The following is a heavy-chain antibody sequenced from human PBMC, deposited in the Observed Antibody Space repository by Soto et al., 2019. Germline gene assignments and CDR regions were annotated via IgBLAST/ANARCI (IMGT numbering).Heavy chain of an antibody. J-gene: IGHJ6*02. CDR2: ISYDGSSYI. CDR3: ARDSDCHSTSCFFPPHV. Sequence: GGSLRLSCAASGFTFSSYAMHWVRQAPGKGLEWVAVISYDGSSYIFYADSVQGRFSISRDNPKNSLFLEMNSLRVEDTAVYYCARDSDCHSTSCFFPPHVWGQGTTVTVSS. D-gene: IGHD2-2*01. V-gene: IGHV3-30-3*01. CDR1: GFTFSSYA.